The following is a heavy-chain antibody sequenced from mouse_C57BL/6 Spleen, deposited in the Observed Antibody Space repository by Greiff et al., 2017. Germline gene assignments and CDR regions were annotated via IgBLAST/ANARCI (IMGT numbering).Heavy chain of an antibody. CDR1: GYTFTSYW. Sequence: QVQLQQPGAELVRPGSSVELSCKASGYTFTSYWMHWVKQRPIQGLEWIGNIDPSDSDTHYNQKFKDKATLTVDKSASTAYMQLSSLTSEDSAVXYCERTDDGYYDCDDWGQGTTLTVSS. D-gene: IGHD2-3*01. J-gene: IGHJ2*01. CDR3: ERTDDGYYDCDD. CDR2: IDPSDSDT. V-gene: IGHV1-52*01.